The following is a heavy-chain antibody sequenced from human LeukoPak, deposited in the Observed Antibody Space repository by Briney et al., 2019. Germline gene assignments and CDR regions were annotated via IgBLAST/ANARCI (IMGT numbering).Heavy chain of an antibody. D-gene: IGHD6-19*01. J-gene: IGHJ4*02. CDR2: ISAYNGNT. CDR3: ARDKFGIAVAGTSGIDY. V-gene: IGHV1-18*01. CDR1: GYTLTSYG. Sequence: ASVKVSCKASGYTLTSYGISWVRQAPGQGLEWMGWISAYNGNTNYAQKLQGRVTMTTDTSTSTAYMGLRSLRSDDTAVYYCARDKFGIAVAGTSGIDYWGQGTLVTVSS.